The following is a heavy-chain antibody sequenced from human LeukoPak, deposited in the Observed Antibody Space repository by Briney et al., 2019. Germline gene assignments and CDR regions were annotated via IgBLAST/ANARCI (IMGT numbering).Heavy chain of an antibody. Sequence: PGGSLRLSCTASGFTFSSYSMNWVRQAPGKGLEWVSYISSSSSTIYYADSVKGRFTISRDNSKNTPYLQMNSLRAEDTAVYYCATNTEYWGQGTLVTVSS. CDR2: ISSSSSTI. CDR3: ATNTEY. CDR1: GFTFSSYS. J-gene: IGHJ4*02. D-gene: IGHD1-14*01. V-gene: IGHV3-48*01.